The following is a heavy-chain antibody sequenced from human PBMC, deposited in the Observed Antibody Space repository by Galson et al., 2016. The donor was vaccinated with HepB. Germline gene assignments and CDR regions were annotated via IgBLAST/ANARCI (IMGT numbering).Heavy chain of an antibody. CDR2: ISHSGNS. J-gene: IGHJ2*01. Sequence: TLSLTCSVSGGSISRSNYWTWVRQPPGKGLEWIGEISHSGNSNYNPSLKSRVTFSIDKSKNQFSLKLNSVTAADTAVYYCASSPGYWCLDFWGRGTLVTVSS. CDR3: ASSPGYWCLDF. V-gene: IGHV4/OR15-8*02. CDR1: GGSISRSNY. D-gene: IGHD7-27*01.